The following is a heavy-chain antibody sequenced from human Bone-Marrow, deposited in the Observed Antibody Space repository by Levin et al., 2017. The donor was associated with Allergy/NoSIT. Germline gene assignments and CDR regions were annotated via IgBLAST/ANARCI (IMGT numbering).Heavy chain of an antibody. CDR1: NGSISNYF. J-gene: IGHJ6*03. D-gene: IGHD3-3*01. V-gene: IGHV4-59*01. Sequence: SETLSLTCTVSNGSISNYFWSWIRQPPGKGLEWIGYIYYSGSTNYNPSLKSRVTIAVDTSKNQFSLKLTSVTAADTAVYYCARFYDCWSELAYDYDYYMDVWGKGTTVTVSS. CDR2: IYYSGST. CDR3: ARFYDCWSELAYDYDYYMDV.